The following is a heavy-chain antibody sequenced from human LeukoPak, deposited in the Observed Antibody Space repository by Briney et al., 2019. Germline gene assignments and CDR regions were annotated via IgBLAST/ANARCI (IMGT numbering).Heavy chain of an antibody. CDR3: ARGYGSGSYSWFDP. CDR2: INPNSGGT. Sequence: ASAKVSCKASGGTFSSYAISWVRQAPGQGLEWMGWINPNSGGTNYAQKFQGRVTMTRDTSISTAYMELSRLRSDDTAVYYCARGYGSGSYSWFDPWGQGTLVTVSS. V-gene: IGHV1-2*02. D-gene: IGHD3-10*01. J-gene: IGHJ5*02. CDR1: GGTFSSYA.